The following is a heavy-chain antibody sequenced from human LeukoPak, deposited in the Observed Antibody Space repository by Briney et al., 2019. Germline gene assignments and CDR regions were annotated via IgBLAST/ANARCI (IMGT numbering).Heavy chain of an antibody. CDR2: INHSGST. Sequence: SETLSLTCAVYGGSFSGYYWSCIRQPPGKGLEWIGEINHSGSTNYNPSLKSRVTISVDTSKNQFSLKLSSVTAADTAVYYCASSCSGGSCYGTWGQGTLVTVSS. V-gene: IGHV4-34*01. CDR3: ASSCSGGSCYGT. CDR1: GGSFSGYY. J-gene: IGHJ5*02. D-gene: IGHD2-15*01.